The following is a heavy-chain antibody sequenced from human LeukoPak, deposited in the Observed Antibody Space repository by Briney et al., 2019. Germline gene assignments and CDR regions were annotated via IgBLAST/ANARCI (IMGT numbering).Heavy chain of an antibody. CDR2: MYKNVIT. D-gene: IGHD1-26*01. Sequence: PSETLSLTCTVSGVSISSTTCYWGWVRQPPGKGLEWIGSMYKNVITYYNPSLERRVTISVDMSKNQFSLKLNSVTAADTAVYYCVRRLASGDYHPLGWGQGTLVTVSS. CDR1: GVSISSTTCY. V-gene: IGHV4-39*01. CDR3: VRRLASGDYHPLG. J-gene: IGHJ4*02.